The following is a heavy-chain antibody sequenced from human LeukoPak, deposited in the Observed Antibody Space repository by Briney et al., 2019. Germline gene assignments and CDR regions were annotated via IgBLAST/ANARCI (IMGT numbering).Heavy chain of an antibody. CDR1: GGSFSGYY. J-gene: IGHJ5*02. V-gene: IGHV4-34*01. CDR2: INHSGST. D-gene: IGHD3-10*01. Sequence: KTSETLSLTCAVYGGSFSGYYWSWIRQPPGKGLEWIGEINHSGSTNYNPSLKSRVTISVDTSKNQFSLKLSSVTAADTAVYYCARVRDYYGSGSGWFDPWGQGTLVTVSS. CDR3: ARVRDYYGSGSGWFDP.